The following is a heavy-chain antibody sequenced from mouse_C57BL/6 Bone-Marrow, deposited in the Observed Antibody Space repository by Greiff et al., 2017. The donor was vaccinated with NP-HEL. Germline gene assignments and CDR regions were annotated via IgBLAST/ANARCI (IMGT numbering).Heavy chain of an antibody. CDR3: SRSGYYGSSWYFDV. V-gene: IGHV1-52*01. D-gene: IGHD1-1*01. CDR2: IDPSDSET. Sequence: QVQLQQPGAELVRPGSSVKLSCKASGYTFTSYWMHWVKQRPIQGLEWIGNIDPSDSETHYNQKFKDKATLTVDKSSSTAYMQLSSLTSEDSAVYYCSRSGYYGSSWYFDVWGTGTTVTVPS. CDR1: GYTFTSYW. J-gene: IGHJ1*03.